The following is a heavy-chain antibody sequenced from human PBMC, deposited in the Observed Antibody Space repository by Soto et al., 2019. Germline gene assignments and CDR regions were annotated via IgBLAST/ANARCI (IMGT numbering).Heavy chain of an antibody. D-gene: IGHD3-10*01. V-gene: IGHV4-59*01. Sequence: SETLSLTCTVSGGSISSYYWSWIRQPPGKGLEWIGYIFYSGSTNYNPSLKSRVTISRDTSKNQFSLTLSSVTAADTAMYYCAREFGSGSYYYDWGQGTLVTVSS. CDR3: AREFGSGSYYYD. CDR2: IFYSGST. J-gene: IGHJ4*02. CDR1: GGSISSYY.